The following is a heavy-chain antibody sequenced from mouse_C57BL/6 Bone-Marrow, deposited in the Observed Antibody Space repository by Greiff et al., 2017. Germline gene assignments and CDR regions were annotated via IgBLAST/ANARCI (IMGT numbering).Heavy chain of an antibody. Sequence: EVQLQQSGPELVKPGASVKISCKASGYTFTDYYMNWVKQSHGKSLEWIGDINPNNGGTSYNQKFKGKATLTVDKSSSTAYMELRSLTSEDSAVYYCANTVVATSGDYWGQGTSVTVSS. CDR1: GYTFTDYY. CDR2: INPNNGGT. D-gene: IGHD1-1*01. CDR3: ANTVVATSGDY. J-gene: IGHJ4*01. V-gene: IGHV1-26*01.